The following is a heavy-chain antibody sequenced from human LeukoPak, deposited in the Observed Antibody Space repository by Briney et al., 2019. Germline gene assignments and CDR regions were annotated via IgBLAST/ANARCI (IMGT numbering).Heavy chain of an antibody. V-gene: IGHV3-30-3*01. CDR3: ASEDYDCSGYYSFFDY. CDR2: ISYGGSNK. Sequence: PGGSLRLPCAVSGXTLSNYAMHWVRQAPGKGLEWVALISYGGSNKYYADFVKGRFTISRDNSKNTLYLQMNSLRAEDTAVYYCASEDYDCSGYYSFFDYWGQGSLVTVSS. CDR1: GXTLSNYA. D-gene: IGHD3-22*01. J-gene: IGHJ4*02.